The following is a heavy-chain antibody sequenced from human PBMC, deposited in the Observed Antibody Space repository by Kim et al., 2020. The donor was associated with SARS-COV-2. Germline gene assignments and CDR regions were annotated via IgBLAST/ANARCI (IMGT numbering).Heavy chain of an antibody. CDR1: GSTFSTYV. Sequence: GGSLRLSCAASGSTFSTYVMHWVRQAPGKGLEWVALISFDGSNKYSADSVKGRFTISRDNSRNTLYLQMNSLRADDTAVYYCARAPPADLIDYWGQGTLVTVSS. CDR2: ISFDGSNK. CDR3: ARAPPADLIDY. J-gene: IGHJ4*02. V-gene: IGHV3-30-3*01.